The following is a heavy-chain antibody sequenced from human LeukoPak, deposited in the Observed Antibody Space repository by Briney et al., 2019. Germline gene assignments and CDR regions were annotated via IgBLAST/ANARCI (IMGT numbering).Heavy chain of an antibody. CDR3: AKDRSGSSDSGYAH. J-gene: IGHJ4*02. CDR2: IRYDGSNK. Sequence: PGGSLRLSCAASGFTFSSYGMHWVRQAPGNGLDWVAFIRYDGSNKYYADSVKGRFAIYRDNSKNTLYLQMNSLRGEDTAVYYCAKDRSGSSDSGYAHWGQGTLVTVSS. D-gene: IGHD5-12*01. V-gene: IGHV3-30*02. CDR1: GFTFSSYG.